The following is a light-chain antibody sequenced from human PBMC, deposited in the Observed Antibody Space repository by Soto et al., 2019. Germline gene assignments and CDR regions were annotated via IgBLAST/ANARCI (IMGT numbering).Light chain of an antibody. J-gene: IGKJ1*01. V-gene: IGKV2-28*01. CDR1: QSLLHSNGYNL. Sequence: DLVMIQSPLSLPVTPGEPASISCRSSQSLLHSNGYNLLDWYLQKPGQSPQLLIYLGSNRASGVPDRFSGSGSGTDFTLKISRVEAEDIGVYYCMQALQTPWTFGQGTKVEIK. CDR2: LGS. CDR3: MQALQTPWT.